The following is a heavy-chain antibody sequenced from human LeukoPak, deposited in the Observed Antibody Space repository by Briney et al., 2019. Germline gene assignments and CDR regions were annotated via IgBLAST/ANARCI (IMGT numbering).Heavy chain of an antibody. CDR2: ISSSGSTI. J-gene: IGHJ5*02. V-gene: IGHV3-48*03. Sequence: GGSLRLSCAASGFTFSSYEMNWVRQAPGKGLEWVSYISSSGSTIYYADSVKGRFTISRDNAKNSLYLQMNSLRAEDTAAYYCARLVLGSMAAAGGFDPWGQGTLVTVSS. CDR3: ARLVLGSMAAAGGFDP. D-gene: IGHD6-13*01. CDR1: GFTFSSYE.